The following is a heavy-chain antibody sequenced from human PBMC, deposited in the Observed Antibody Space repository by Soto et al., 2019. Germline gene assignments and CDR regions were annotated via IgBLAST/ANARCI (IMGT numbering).Heavy chain of an antibody. Sequence: ASVKVSCKASGYTFTSYAMNWVRQAPGQGLEWMGWINTNTGNPTYAQGFTGRFVFSLDTSVSTAYLQICSLKAEDTAVYYCAREYYYDSSGYYSYYYYYGMDVWGQGTTVTVSS. V-gene: IGHV7-4-1*01. J-gene: IGHJ6*02. D-gene: IGHD3-22*01. CDR3: AREYYYDSSGYYSYYYYYGMDV. CDR1: GYTFTSYA. CDR2: INTNTGNP.